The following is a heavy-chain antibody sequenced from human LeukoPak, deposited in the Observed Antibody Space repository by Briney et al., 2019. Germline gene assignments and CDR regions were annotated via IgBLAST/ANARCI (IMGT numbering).Heavy chain of an antibody. CDR2: IYNDGST. V-gene: IGHV3-53*01. CDR3: ARNILFAFDI. Sequence: GGSLRLSCAASGLTVSSSYMSWVRQAPGKGLEWVSIIYNDGSTYYADSMQGRFTISRDNSKNTLYLQVNSLRAEDTAMYYCARNILFAFDIWGQGTMVTVSS. J-gene: IGHJ3*02. CDR1: GLTVSSSY.